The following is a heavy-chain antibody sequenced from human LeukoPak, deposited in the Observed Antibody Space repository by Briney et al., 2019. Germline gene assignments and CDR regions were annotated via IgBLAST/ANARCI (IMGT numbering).Heavy chain of an antibody. D-gene: IGHD2-2*01. J-gene: IGHJ6*03. CDR3: ARTEKGVVVPAAIFRSNYYYYMDV. Sequence: GGSLRLSCAASGFTFSNYWMSWVRQAPGKGLEWVAKIKQDGSEKYYVDSVKGRFTISRDNAKNSLYLQMNSLRAEDTAVYYCARTEKGVVVPAAIFRSNYYYYMDVWGKGTTVTVSS. CDR2: IKQDGSEK. V-gene: IGHV3-7*01. CDR1: GFTFSNYW.